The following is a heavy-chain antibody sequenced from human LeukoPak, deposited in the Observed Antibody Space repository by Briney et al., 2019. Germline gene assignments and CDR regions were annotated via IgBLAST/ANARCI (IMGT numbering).Heavy chain of an antibody. J-gene: IGHJ4*02. V-gene: IGHV3-23*01. D-gene: IGHD3-22*01. CDR3: AKDVPTDYYDSSGYFDY. CDR1: GFILSSYA. Sequence: PGGSLRLSCAASGFILSSYAMSWVRQAPGKGLEWVSTISGSGGSTYYADSVKGRFTISRDNSKNTLYLQMNSLRAEDTAVYYCAKDVPTDYYDSSGYFDYWGQGTLVTVSS. CDR2: ISGSGGST.